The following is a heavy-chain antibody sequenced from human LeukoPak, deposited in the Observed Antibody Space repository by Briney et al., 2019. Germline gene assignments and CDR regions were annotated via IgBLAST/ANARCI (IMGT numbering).Heavy chain of an antibody. J-gene: IGHJ4*02. V-gene: IGHV3-15*01. CDR3: TTDYSG. CDR1: GFTLSGSD. CDR2: IKSKTHGGTT. D-gene: IGHD6-13*01. Sequence: GGSLKLSCAASGFTLSGSDMHWVRQASGKGLEWVGRIKSKTHGGTTDYAAPVKGRFTISRDDSNNTLYLQMNSLKTEDTAVYYCTTDYSGWGQGTLVTVSS.